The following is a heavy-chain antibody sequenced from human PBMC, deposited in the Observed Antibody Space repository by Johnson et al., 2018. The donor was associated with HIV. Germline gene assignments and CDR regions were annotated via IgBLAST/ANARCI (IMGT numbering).Heavy chain of an antibody. CDR2: INWNGGST. Sequence: VQLVESGGGLGQPGGSLRLSCAASGFTFNNYAINWVRQAPGKGLEWVSGINWNGGSTGYADSVKGRFTISRDNARNSMYLQMNSLRAEDTALYYCARSGGYDNINAFDIWGQGTMVTVSS. V-gene: IGHV3-20*04. CDR3: ARSGGYDNINAFDI. J-gene: IGHJ3*02. CDR1: GFTFNNYA. D-gene: IGHD3-22*01.